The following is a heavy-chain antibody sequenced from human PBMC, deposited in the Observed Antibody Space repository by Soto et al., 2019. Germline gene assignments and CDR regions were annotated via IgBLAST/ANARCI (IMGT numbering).Heavy chain of an antibody. V-gene: IGHV3-9*01. Sequence: EVQLVESGGGLVQPGRSLRLSCAASGFSFDDYAMHWVRQAPGKGLEWVSGISWNSGSIGYADSVKGRFTISRDNAKNSLYLQMNSLRAEDTALYYCAKDIKGKPGAFDIWGQGTMVTVSS. CDR3: AKDIKGKPGAFDI. J-gene: IGHJ3*02. CDR1: GFSFDDYA. CDR2: ISWNSGSI.